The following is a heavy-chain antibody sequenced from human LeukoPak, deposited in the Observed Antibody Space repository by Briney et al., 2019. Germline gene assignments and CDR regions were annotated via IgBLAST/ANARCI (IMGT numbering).Heavy chain of an antibody. Sequence: PGGSLRLSCAASGFTFSYYNMNWVRQAPGKGLEWVSSISSRSGYIYYADSVKGRFTISRDNAKNSLDLQMNSLRAEDTAVYYCAGVALYYYNYNLDVWGQGITVTVSS. V-gene: IGHV3-21*01. D-gene: IGHD2-15*01. J-gene: IGHJ6*02. CDR2: ISSRSGYI. CDR1: GFTFSYYN. CDR3: AGVALYYYNYNLDV.